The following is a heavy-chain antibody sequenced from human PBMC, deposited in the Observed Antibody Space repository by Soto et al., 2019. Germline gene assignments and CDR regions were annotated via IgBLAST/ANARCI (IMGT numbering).Heavy chain of an antibody. Sequence: EVQLLESGGGLVQPGGSLRLSCAASGFTFSGYAMSWVRQAPGKGLQWVSGISGSGDTTWYADSVKGRFNISRDNFMNTLYLQMNSLRAEDTAIYYCAKGVNLHNPYQFDYWVQGILVTVSS. V-gene: IGHV3-23*01. CDR3: AKGVNLHNPYQFDY. J-gene: IGHJ4*02. D-gene: IGHD2-2*01. CDR2: ISGSGDTT. CDR1: GFTFSGYA.